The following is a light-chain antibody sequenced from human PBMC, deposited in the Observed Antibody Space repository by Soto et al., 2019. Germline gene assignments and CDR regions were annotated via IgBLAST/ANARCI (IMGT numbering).Light chain of an antibody. CDR3: GTWDSSLSAVV. CDR1: SSNIEDNY. Sequence: QSVLTQPPSVSAAPGQKVIISCSGSSSNIEDNYVSWYQQLPGTAPKLLIYDNNKRPSGIPDRFSGSKSGTSASLDITGLQTGDEADYHCGTWDSSLSAVVFGEGTKVTVL. CDR2: DNN. V-gene: IGLV1-51*01. J-gene: IGLJ2*01.